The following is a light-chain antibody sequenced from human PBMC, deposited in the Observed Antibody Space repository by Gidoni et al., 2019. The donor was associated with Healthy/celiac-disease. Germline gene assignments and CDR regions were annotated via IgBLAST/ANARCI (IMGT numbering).Light chain of an antibody. J-gene: IGKJ2*03. CDR3: QQYGSSPYS. Sequence: ESVLTQSPGTLSLSPGERATLSCRASQSVSSSYLAWYQQKPGQAPRLLIYGASSRATGIPDRFSGSGSGTDFTLTLSRLEPEDFAVYYCQQYGSSPYSCGQXTKLEIK. CDR1: QSVSSSY. CDR2: GAS. V-gene: IGKV3-20*01.